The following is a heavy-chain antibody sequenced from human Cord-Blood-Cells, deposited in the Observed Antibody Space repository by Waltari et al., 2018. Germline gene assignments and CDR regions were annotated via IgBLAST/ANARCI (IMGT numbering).Heavy chain of an antibody. J-gene: IGHJ4*02. CDR3: AREGVGPWGGIDY. V-gene: IGHV4-39*02. D-gene: IGHD3-16*01. CDR1: GGSISSSSYY. CDR2: INCSGST. Sequence: QLQLQESGPGLVKPSETLSPTCTVSGGSISSSSYYWGWIPQPPGQGRGWIGSINCSGSTYSNPSRKSRVTISVDTSKNQFARKLSSVTAEDTAVYYCAREGVGPWGGIDYWGQGTLVTVSS.